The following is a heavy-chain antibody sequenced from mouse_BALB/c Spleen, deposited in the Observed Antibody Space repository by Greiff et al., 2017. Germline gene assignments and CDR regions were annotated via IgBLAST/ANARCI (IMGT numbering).Heavy chain of an antibody. D-gene: IGHD2-1*01. CDR3: ARDRGKTSSDYGNFFAY. CDR2: IWAGGST. CDR1: GFSLPSYG. V-gene: IGHV2-9*02. Sequence: VKLVESGPGLVAPSQSLSITLTVSGFSLPSYGVHWVRQPPGKGLEWLGVIWAGGSTNYNSALMSRLSISKGNSKSQVFLKMNSLQTDDTAMYYCARDRGKTSSDYGNFFAYWGQGTLVTVSA. J-gene: IGHJ3*01.